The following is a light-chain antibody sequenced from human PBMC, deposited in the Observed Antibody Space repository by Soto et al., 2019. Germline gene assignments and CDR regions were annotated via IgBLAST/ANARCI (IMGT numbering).Light chain of an antibody. Sequence: DIQMTQSPSTLSASVGDRVTITCRASQSISTWLDWYQQKPGKAPKLLIYKASSLESGVPSRFSGSGSGTEFTLTISSLQPDDFATYFCQQYSGYSTFGQGTKLEIK. V-gene: IGKV1-5*03. CDR2: KAS. CDR3: QQYSGYST. CDR1: QSISTW. J-gene: IGKJ1*01.